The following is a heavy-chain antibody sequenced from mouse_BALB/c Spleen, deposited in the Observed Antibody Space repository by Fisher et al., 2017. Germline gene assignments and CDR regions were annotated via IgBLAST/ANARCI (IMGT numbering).Heavy chain of an antibody. J-gene: IGHJ1*01. Sequence: KFKGKATLTVDNSSSTAYMELRSLTSEDSAVYYCARVYYSYWYFDVWGAGTTVTVSS. D-gene: IGHD2-1*01. CDR3: ARVYYSYWYFDV. V-gene: IGHV1-26*01.